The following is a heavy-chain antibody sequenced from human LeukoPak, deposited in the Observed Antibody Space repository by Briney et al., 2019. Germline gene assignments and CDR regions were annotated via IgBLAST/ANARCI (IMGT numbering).Heavy chain of an antibody. CDR2: INPNSGGT. Sequence: ASVKVSCKASGYTFTGYYMHWVRQAPGQGLEWMGWINPNSGGTNYAQKFQGRVTMTRDTSISTAYMELSRLRSDDTAMYYCAKAVLENSSSWDYYYMDVWGKGTTVTVSS. CDR3: AKAVLENSSSWDYYYMDV. J-gene: IGHJ6*03. CDR1: GYTFTGYY. D-gene: IGHD6-13*01. V-gene: IGHV1-2*02.